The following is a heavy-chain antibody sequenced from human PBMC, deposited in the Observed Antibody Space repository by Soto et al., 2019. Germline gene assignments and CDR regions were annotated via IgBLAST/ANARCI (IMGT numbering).Heavy chain of an antibody. CDR2: ISYDGSNK. D-gene: IGHD3-3*01. J-gene: IGHJ6*02. CDR1: GFTFSSYA. Sequence: QVQLVESGGGVVQPGRSLRLSCAASGFTFSSYAMHWVCQDPGKGLEWVAVISYDGSNKYYADSVKGRFTISRDNSKNTLYLQMNSLRAEETAVYYCARDVTITIFYQYGMVVWGQGTTVTVSS. CDR3: ARDVTITIFYQYGMVV. V-gene: IGHV3-30-3*01.